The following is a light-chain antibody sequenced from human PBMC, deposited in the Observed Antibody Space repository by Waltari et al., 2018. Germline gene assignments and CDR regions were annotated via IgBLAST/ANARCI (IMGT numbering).Light chain of an antibody. Sequence: QSALTQPASVSGSPGQSITISCTGTTSDVGGYTYVSWPQQHPGKAPKLIIFEVSYRPPVVSNRFSGSKSGNTGSLTISGLQPDDEADYYCSSYTSTTDLVFGGGTKVTVL. CDR1: TSDVGGYTY. V-gene: IGLV2-14*01. J-gene: IGLJ3*02. CDR3: SSYTSTTDLV. CDR2: EVS.